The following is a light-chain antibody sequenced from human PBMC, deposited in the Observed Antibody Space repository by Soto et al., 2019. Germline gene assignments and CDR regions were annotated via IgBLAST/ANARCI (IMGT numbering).Light chain of an antibody. CDR3: SSYTSSSRYV. CDR2: NVN. J-gene: IGLJ1*01. Sequence: QSALTQPASVSGSPGQSITISCTGTNSDVGGYSDVSWYQQHPGKAPKLMIYNVNSRPSGVSNRFSGSKSGNTASLIISGLQAEDEADYYCSSYTSSSRYVFGTGTKLTVL. CDR1: NSDVGGYSD. V-gene: IGLV2-14*03.